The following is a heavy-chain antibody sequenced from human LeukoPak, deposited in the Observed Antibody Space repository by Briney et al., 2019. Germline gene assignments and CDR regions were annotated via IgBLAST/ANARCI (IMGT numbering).Heavy chain of an antibody. J-gene: IGHJ1*01. Sequence: PGGSLRLSCAASGFTFSSYAMHWVRQAPGKGLEWVAVISYDGSNKYYADSVKGRFTISRDNSKNTLYLQMNSLRAEDTAVYYCASSQWHAYFQHWGQGTLVTVSS. V-gene: IGHV3-30-3*01. CDR1: GFTFSSYA. CDR2: ISYDGSNK. CDR3: ASSQWHAYFQH. D-gene: IGHD6-19*01.